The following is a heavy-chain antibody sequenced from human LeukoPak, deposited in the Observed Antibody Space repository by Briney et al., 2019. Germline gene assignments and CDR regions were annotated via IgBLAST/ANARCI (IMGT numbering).Heavy chain of an antibody. D-gene: IGHD4-17*01. CDR2: INTNTGNP. CDR3: AREVYGDLLVGGNFDY. Sequence: ASVKVSCKASGYTFTSYAMNWVRQAPGQGLEWMGWINTNTGNPTYAQGFTGRFVFSLDTSVSTAYLQISSLKAEDTAVYYCAREVYGDLLVGGNFDYWGQGTLVTVSS. CDR1: GYTFTSYA. J-gene: IGHJ4*02. V-gene: IGHV7-4-1*02.